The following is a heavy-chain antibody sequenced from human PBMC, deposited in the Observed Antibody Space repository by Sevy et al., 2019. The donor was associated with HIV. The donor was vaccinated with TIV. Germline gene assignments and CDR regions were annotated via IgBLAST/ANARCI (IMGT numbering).Heavy chain of an antibody. CDR2: IKEDGSAE. V-gene: IGHV3-7*01. Sequence: GRSLRLSCAASGFTFSGYWMTWVRQAPGKGLEWVANIKEDGSAEYYVDSVKGRFTISRDNAKNSLILQLNSLRVEDTAMYYCARDSPGYGAYDYLGQGTLVTVSS. CDR3: ARDSPGYGAYDY. D-gene: IGHD5-18*01. J-gene: IGHJ4*02. CDR1: GFTFSGYW.